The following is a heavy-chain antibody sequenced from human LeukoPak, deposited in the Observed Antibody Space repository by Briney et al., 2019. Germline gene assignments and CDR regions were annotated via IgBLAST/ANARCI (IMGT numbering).Heavy chain of an antibody. J-gene: IGHJ4*02. CDR3: AMDSTVTTYSFDY. D-gene: IGHD4-11*01. Sequence: GASVKVSCKASGYTFTSYYMHWVRQAPGQGLEWMGRINPNSGGTNYAQKFQGRVTMTRDTSISTAYMELSRLRSDDTAVYYCAMDSTVTTYSFDYWGQGTLVTVSS. V-gene: IGHV1-2*06. CDR1: GYTFTSYY. CDR2: INPNSGGT.